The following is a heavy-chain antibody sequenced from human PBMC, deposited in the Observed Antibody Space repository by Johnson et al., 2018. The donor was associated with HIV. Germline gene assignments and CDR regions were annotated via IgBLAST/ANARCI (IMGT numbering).Heavy chain of an antibody. D-gene: IGHD3-10*01. CDR1: GFTFSSYP. V-gene: IGHV3-30-3*01. J-gene: IGHJ3*02. Sequence: QVQLVESGGGLVQPGGSLRLSCAASGFTFSSYPLHWVRQAQGKGLEWVAVLSYDGSNKFYTDSVKGRFSISRDNSKNTLYLQMNSLRAEDTAVYYCAGLAVRGSAGAFDIWGQGTMVTVSS. CDR3: AGLAVRGSAGAFDI. CDR2: LSYDGSNK.